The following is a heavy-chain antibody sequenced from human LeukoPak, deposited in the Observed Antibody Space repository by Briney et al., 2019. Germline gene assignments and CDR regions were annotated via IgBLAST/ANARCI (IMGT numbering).Heavy chain of an antibody. CDR2: TYHTGST. J-gene: IGHJ4*02. Sequence: SETLSLTCTVSGGSISSTSYYWSWIRQPPGKGLEWIGYTYHTGSTDYNPSLKSRVTISVDRSKNQFSLKLNSVTAADTAVYYCARAAWELSTWGQGTLVTVSS. D-gene: IGHD1-26*01. CDR3: ARAAWELST. V-gene: IGHV4-30-2*01. CDR1: GGSISSTSYY.